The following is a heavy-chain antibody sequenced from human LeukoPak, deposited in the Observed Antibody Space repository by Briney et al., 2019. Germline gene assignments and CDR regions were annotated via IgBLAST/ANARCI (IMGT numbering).Heavy chain of an antibody. CDR2: INPNSGGT. V-gene: IGHV1-2*02. CDR1: GYTFTSYY. J-gene: IGHJ4*02. CDR3: ARSRATMVRGVMGY. Sequence: GASVKVSCKASGYTFTSYYMHWVRQAPGQGLEWMGWINPNSGGTNYAQKFQGRVTMTRDTSISTAYMELSRLRSDDTAVYYCARSRATMVRGVMGYWGRGTLVTVSS. D-gene: IGHD3-10*01.